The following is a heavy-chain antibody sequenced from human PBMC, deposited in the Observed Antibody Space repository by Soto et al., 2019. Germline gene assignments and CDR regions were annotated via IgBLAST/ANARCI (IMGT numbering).Heavy chain of an antibody. CDR1: GFAISEYW. D-gene: IGHD2-8*02. J-gene: IGHJ6*02. Sequence: PGGSLRLSCGASGFAISEYWMSWVRQAPGEGLEWVANIGQDGYEKHYLDSVRGRFTISRDNARNSLYLYVNSLRADDSAVYYCTRGTDLRFCTGYSCPGIDVWGPGTTVTVSS. CDR3: TRGTDLRFCTGYSCPGIDV. V-gene: IGHV3-7*03. CDR2: IGQDGYEK.